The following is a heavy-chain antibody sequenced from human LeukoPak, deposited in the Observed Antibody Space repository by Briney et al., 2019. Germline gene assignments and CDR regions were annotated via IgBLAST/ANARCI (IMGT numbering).Heavy chain of an antibody. J-gene: IGHJ4*02. CDR3: ARGSGWYIY. Sequence: PSETLSLTCTVSGGSISGYYWSWIRQPPGKGLEWIGYIYHSGSTNYNPSLKSRVTISVDTSKNQFSLKLSSVTAADTAVYFCARGSGWYIYWGQGTLVTVSS. CDR1: GGSISGYY. V-gene: IGHV4-59*01. CDR2: IYHSGST. D-gene: IGHD6-19*01.